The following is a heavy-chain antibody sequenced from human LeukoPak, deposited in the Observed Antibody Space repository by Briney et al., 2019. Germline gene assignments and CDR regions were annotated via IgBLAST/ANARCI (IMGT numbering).Heavy chain of an antibody. Sequence: GGSLILSCAASGFTFSSHGMSWVRQAPGKGLEWVSSISSSSSYIYYADSVKGRFTISRDNAKNSLYLQMNSLRAEDTAVYYCAKQLGYCSDGSCYVPYWGQGTLVTVSS. V-gene: IGHV3-21*04. CDR2: ISSSSSYI. CDR3: AKQLGYCSDGSCYVPY. D-gene: IGHD2-15*01. J-gene: IGHJ4*02. CDR1: GFTFSSHG.